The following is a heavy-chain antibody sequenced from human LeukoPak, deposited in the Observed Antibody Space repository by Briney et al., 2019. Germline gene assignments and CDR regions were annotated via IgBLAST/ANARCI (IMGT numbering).Heavy chain of an antibody. V-gene: IGHV4-39*01. Sequence: SETLSLTCTVSGGSISSTSYFWGWIRQPPGKGLEWIGSIYYSGSTYYNPSLKSRVTISVDTSKNHFSLKLSSETAADTAVYYCARQTGSGLFILPGGQGTLVTVSS. CDR2: IYYSGST. D-gene: IGHD3/OR15-3a*01. CDR3: ARQTGSGLFILP. J-gene: IGHJ4*02. CDR1: GGSISSTSYF.